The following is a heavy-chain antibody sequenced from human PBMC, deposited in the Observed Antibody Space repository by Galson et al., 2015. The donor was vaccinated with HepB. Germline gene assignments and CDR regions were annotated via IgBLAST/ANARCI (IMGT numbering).Heavy chain of an antibody. Sequence: SVKVSCKASGYTFISYGINWVRQAPGQGLEWMGWISAYNGNTNYAQKVQGRVIMTTDTSTSTVYMELRSLRSDDTAVYYCARKADYYGSGSYHVDYWGQGTLVTVSS. D-gene: IGHD3-10*01. J-gene: IGHJ4*02. CDR1: GYTFISYG. CDR2: ISAYNGNT. V-gene: IGHV1-18*04. CDR3: ARKADYYGSGSYHVDY.